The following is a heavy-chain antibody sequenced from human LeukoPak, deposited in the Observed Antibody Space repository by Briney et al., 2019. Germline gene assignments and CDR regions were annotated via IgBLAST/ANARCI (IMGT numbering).Heavy chain of an antibody. CDR3: ARGILRFLEWSPSEFDY. J-gene: IGHJ4*02. D-gene: IGHD3-3*01. V-gene: IGHV4-30-4*01. CDR2: IYYSGST. CDR1: GGSISSGDYY. Sequence: SQTLSLTCTVSGGSISSGDYYWSWIRQPPGKGLEWIGYIYYSGSTDYNPSLKSRVTISVDTSKNQFSLKLSSVTAADTAVYYCARGILRFLEWSPSEFDYWGQGTLVTVSS.